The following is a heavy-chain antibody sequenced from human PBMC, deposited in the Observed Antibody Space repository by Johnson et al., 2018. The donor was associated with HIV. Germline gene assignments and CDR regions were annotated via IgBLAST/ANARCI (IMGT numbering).Heavy chain of an antibody. CDR1: GFTFSDFY. D-gene: IGHD6-13*01. V-gene: IGHV3-66*01. CDR3: ARVGYSSFDI. J-gene: IGHJ3*02. Sequence: VQLVESGGGLVKPGGSLRLSCAASGFTFSDFYMSWIRQAPGKGLEWVSIIYSGGTTNYADSVKGRFTISRDNSKNTLYLQMNSLRAEDTAVHYCARVGYSSFDIWGQGTMVTVSS. CDR2: IYSGGTT.